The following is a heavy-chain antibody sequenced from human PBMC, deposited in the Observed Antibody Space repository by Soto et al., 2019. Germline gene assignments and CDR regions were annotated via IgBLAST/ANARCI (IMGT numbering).Heavy chain of an antibody. CDR3: ARDRALELGDY. CDR1: GYTFTSYG. J-gene: IGHJ4*02. V-gene: IGHV1-18*01. D-gene: IGHD1-26*01. Sequence: QVQLVQSGAEVMKPGASVKVSCKASGYTFTSYGFSWVGQAPGQALERRGWISAYNGNTNYARKLQGRVTMTTYTSTSTAYMELRSLRADDTAVYYCARDRALELGDYWGQGTLVSVSS. CDR2: ISAYNGNT.